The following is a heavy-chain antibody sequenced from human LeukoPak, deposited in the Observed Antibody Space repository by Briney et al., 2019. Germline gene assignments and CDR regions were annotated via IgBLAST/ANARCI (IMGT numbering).Heavy chain of an antibody. CDR3: ATERSFCEGDCSDY. CDR2: IWSSGTVT. Sequence: PGGSLRLSCAGSGYSFSDYEMNWVRQAPGRGLEWVAYIWSSGTVTHYADSVKDRFTISRDNGKNSLYLQMNGLRAEDTAVYYCATERSFCEGDCSDYWGQGTLVTVSS. D-gene: IGHD2-21*01. J-gene: IGHJ4*02. V-gene: IGHV3-48*03. CDR1: GYSFSDYE.